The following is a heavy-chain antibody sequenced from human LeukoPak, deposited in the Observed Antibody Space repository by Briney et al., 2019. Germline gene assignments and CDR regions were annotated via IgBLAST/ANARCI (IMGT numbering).Heavy chain of an antibody. CDR1: GFTFSDYG. CDR3: AKDWADGDYIDH. J-gene: IGHJ4*02. D-gene: IGHD2-8*01. Sequence: GGSLRLSCAASGFTFSDYGMHWVRQAPGKGLEWVAVVSYDGTNEKYADPVKGRFTISRDNSKNTLSLQMNSLRADDTAVYYCAKDWADGDYIDHWGQGTLVTVSS. V-gene: IGHV3-30*18. CDR2: VSYDGTNE.